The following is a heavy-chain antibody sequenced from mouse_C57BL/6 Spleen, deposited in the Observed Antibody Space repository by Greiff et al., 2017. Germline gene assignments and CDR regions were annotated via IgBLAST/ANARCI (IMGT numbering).Heavy chain of an antibody. J-gene: IGHJ3*01. D-gene: IGHD3-2*02. CDR2: IYPGDGDT. V-gene: IGHV1-82*01. CDR1: GYAFSSSW. Sequence: QVQLKESGPELVKPGASVKISCKASGYAFSSSWMNWVKQRPGKGLEWIGRIYPGDGDTNYNGKFKGKATLTADKSSSPAYMQLSSLTSEDSAVYFCARDGDSSGYGFAYWGQGTLVTVSA. CDR3: ARDGDSSGYGFAY.